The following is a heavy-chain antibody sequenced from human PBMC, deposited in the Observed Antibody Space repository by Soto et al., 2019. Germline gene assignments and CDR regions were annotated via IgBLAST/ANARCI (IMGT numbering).Heavy chain of an antibody. Sequence: QVQLVQSGAEVKKPGSSVKVSCKASGGTFSNYALSWVRQAPGQALEWMGGIMPRIGRADYAPKFQGRVTITADESTSTAYMDLSSLRSEDTAVYYCASWLNEADIGGNCYYRMDVLGQGTTVTVSS. D-gene: IGHD2-15*01. J-gene: IGHJ6*02. CDR2: IMPRIGRA. CDR1: GGTFSNYA. CDR3: ASWLNEADIGGNCYYRMDV. V-gene: IGHV1-69*12.